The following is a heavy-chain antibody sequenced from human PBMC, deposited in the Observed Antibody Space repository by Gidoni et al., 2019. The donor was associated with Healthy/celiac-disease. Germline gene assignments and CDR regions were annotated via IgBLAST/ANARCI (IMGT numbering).Heavy chain of an antibody. V-gene: IGHV4-34*01. CDR3: ARGAHTAIDY. J-gene: IGHJ4*02. CDR1: GGSFSGYY. D-gene: IGHD5-18*01. CDR2: INHSGST. Sequence: QVQLQQWGAGLLKPSATLSLTCAVYGGSFSGYYWSWIRQPPGKGLEWIGEINHSGSTNYNPSLKSRVTISVDTSKNQFSLKLSSVTAADTAVYYCARGAHTAIDYWGQGTLVTVSS.